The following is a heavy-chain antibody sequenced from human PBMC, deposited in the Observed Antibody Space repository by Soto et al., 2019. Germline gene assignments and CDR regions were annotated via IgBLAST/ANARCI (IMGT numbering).Heavy chain of an antibody. CDR1: GYTFTGYF. Sequence: QVQLMQSGTEVKKPGASVKVSCKASGYTFTGYFMHWVRQAPGQRPEWMGYINPNSGATKYPQKFQGRVTMTRDTSISTAYMELTMLRSDDTAVYYCARGGGTILAPLPWGQGTLVTVSS. CDR3: ARGGGTILAPLP. D-gene: IGHD3-3*01. V-gene: IGHV1-2*02. J-gene: IGHJ5*02. CDR2: INPNSGAT.